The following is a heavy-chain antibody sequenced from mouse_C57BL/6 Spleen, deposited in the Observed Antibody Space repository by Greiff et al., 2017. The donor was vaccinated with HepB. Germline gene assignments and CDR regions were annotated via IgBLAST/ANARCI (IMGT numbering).Heavy chain of an antibody. D-gene: IGHD2-5*01. CDR2: IYPRSGNT. CDR1: GYTFTSYG. Sequence: QVQLQQSGAELARPGASVKLSCKASGYTFTSYGISWVKQSTGQGLEWIGEIYPRSGNTYYNEKFKGKATLTADKSSSTAYMELRSLTSEDSAVYFCAAPLPPYYSNYGTWFAYWGQGTLVTVSA. V-gene: IGHV1-81*01. CDR3: AAPLPPYYSNYGTWFAY. J-gene: IGHJ3*01.